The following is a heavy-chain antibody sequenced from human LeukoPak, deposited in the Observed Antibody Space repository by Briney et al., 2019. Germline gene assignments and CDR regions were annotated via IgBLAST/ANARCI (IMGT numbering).Heavy chain of an antibody. CDR1: GGSFSSHY. CDR2: IYTSGST. D-gene: IGHD3-10*01. Sequence: SETLSLTCTVSGGSFSSHYWSWIRQPPGKGLEWVGYIYTSGSTNYNPSLKSRVTMSVDTSKNQFSLKLTSVTAADTAVYYCARQAYYSNSGSWTDFDYWGQGTLVTVSS. V-gene: IGHV4-4*09. J-gene: IGHJ4*02. CDR3: ARQAYYSNSGSWTDFDY.